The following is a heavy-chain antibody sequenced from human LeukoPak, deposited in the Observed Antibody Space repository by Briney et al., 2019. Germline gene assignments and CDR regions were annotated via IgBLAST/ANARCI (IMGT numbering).Heavy chain of an antibody. CDR3: ARARKRGSYSNYGYYYYYYGMDV. J-gene: IGHJ6*02. Sequence: SETLSLTCAVYGGSFSGYYWSWIRQPPGKGLGWIGEINHSGSTNYNPSLKSRVTISVDTSKNQFSLKLSSVTAADTAVYYCARARKRGSYSNYGYYYYYYGMDVWGQGTTVTVSS. CDR1: GGSFSGYY. V-gene: IGHV4-34*01. CDR2: INHSGST. D-gene: IGHD4-4*01.